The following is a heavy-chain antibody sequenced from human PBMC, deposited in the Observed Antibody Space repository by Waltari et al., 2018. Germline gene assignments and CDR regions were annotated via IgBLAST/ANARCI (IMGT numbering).Heavy chain of an antibody. CDR2: VHRIGRP. CDR3: ARDRGRGLYLDS. J-gene: IGHJ4*02. D-gene: IGHD2-15*01. Sequence: QLQLQASGPGLVKPSGTLSLTCGVLCASMSTTHCWSWVRQPPGKGLVWIGQVHRIGRPNYSPSFASRVTMSLDTPNNQFSLELTSATAADTAVYYCARDRGRGLYLDSWGPGILVTVSP. V-gene: IGHV4-4*02. CDR1: CASMSTTHC.